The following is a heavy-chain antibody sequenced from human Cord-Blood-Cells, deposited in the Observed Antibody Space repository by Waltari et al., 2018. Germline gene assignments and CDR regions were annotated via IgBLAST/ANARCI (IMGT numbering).Heavy chain of an antibody. D-gene: IGHD5-12*01. CDR1: GGSISSYY. V-gene: IGHV4-59*01. CDR2: IYYSGST. J-gene: IGHJ3*02. Sequence: QVQLQESGPGLVKPSETLSLTCTVSGGSISSYYWSWIRQPPGKGLEWIGYIYYSGSTNYNPSLKSRVTISVDTSKNQFSLKLSSVTAADTAVYYCARVRGYSGYDAFDIWGQGTIVTVSS. CDR3: ARVRGYSGYDAFDI.